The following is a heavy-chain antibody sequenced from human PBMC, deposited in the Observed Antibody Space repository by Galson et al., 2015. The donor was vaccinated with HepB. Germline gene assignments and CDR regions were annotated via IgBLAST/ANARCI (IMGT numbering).Heavy chain of an antibody. Sequence: SVKVSCKASGYTFINYAMNWVRQAPGQGLEWMGWINTNTEKPTYAQGFTGRFVFSLDMSVSTAYLQISNLKADDTAIYYCATEISGNYRYGVDVWGQGTTVTVSS. D-gene: IGHD1-26*01. CDR1: GYTFINYA. J-gene: IGHJ6*02. CDR3: ATEISGNYRYGVDV. CDR2: INTNTEKP. V-gene: IGHV7-4-1*02.